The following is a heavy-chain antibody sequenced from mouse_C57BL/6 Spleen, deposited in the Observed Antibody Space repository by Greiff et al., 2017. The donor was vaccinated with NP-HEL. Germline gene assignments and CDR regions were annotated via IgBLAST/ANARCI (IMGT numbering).Heavy chain of an antibody. V-gene: IGHV1-76*01. J-gene: IGHJ4*01. CDR2: IYPGSGNT. CDR1: GYTFTDYY. CDR3: ARGDDGYYEDAMDY. D-gene: IGHD2-3*01. Sequence: QVQLQQSGAELVRPGASVKLSCKASGYTFTDYYINWVKQRPGQGLEWIARIYPGSGNTYYNEKFKGKATLTAEKSSSTAYMQLSSLTSEDSAVYFCARGDDGYYEDAMDYWGQGTSVTVSS.